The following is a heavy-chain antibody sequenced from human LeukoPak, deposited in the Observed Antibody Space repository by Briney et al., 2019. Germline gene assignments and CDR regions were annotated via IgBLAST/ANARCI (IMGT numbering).Heavy chain of an antibody. V-gene: IGHV3-23*01. Sequence: GGSLRLSCAASGFTFSRYWMTWVRQAPGKGLEWVSVISGSGGNTYYADPVKGRFTISRDNSKNTLYMQMNSLRAEDTAVYFCARGGVDYYGSGTYYLMYYFDYWGQGALVTVSS. CDR2: ISGSGGNT. CDR3: ARGGVDYYGSGTYYLMYYFDY. D-gene: IGHD3-10*01. J-gene: IGHJ4*02. CDR1: GFTFSRYW.